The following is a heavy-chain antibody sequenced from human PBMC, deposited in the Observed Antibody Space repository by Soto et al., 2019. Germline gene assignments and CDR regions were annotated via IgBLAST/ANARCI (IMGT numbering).Heavy chain of an antibody. J-gene: IGHJ4*02. CDR3: ARSASRAAFVKHRYFDY. CDR2: IIPIFGTA. D-gene: IGHD2-15*01. CDR1: GGTFSSYA. Sequence: GASVKVSCKASGGTFSSYAISWVRQAPGQGLEWMGGIIPIFGTANYAQKFQGRVTITADESTSTAYMELSSLRSEDTAVYYCARSASRAAFVKHRYFDYWGQGTLVTVSS. V-gene: IGHV1-69*13.